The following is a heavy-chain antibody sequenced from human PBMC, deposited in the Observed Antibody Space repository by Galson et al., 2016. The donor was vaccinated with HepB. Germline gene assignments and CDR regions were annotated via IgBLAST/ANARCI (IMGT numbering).Heavy chain of an antibody. CDR3: ARDWPYDSSLYDYYGMDV. Sequence: SLRLSCAASGFTFSSYSMNWVRQAPGKGLEWVSYISSSSSTIYYADSVKGRFTISRDNAKNSLYLQINSLRDEDTAVYYCARDWPYDSSLYDYYGMDVWGQGTTVAVSS. J-gene: IGHJ6*02. CDR1: GFTFSSYS. CDR2: ISSSSSTI. D-gene: IGHD3-22*01. V-gene: IGHV3-48*02.